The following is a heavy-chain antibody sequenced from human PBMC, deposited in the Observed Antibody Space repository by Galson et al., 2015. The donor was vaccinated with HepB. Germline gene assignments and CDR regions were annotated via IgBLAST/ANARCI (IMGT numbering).Heavy chain of an antibody. D-gene: IGHD3-3*01. CDR2: ISYDGSNK. J-gene: IGHJ6*02. CDR3: ARDGRITIFGVVGYYYYGMDV. CDR1: GFTFSSYA. Sequence: SLRLSCAASGFTFSSYAMHWVRQAPGKGLEWVAVISYDGSNKYYADSVKGRFTISRDNSKNTLYLQMNSLRAEDTAVYYCARDGRITIFGVVGYYYYGMDVWGQGTTVTVSS. V-gene: IGHV3-30-3*01.